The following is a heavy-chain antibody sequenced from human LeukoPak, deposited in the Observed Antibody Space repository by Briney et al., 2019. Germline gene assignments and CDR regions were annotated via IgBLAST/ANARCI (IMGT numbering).Heavy chain of an antibody. D-gene: IGHD2-2*01. CDR1: GFTFSSYS. Sequence: GGSLRLSCAASGFTFSSYSMNWVRRAPGKGLEWVSSISSSSSYIYYADSVKGRFTISRDNAKNSLYLQMNSLRAEDTAVYYCARDNIVVVPAAMTAHNWFDPWGQGTLVTVSS. V-gene: IGHV3-21*01. CDR2: ISSSSSYI. CDR3: ARDNIVVVPAAMTAHNWFDP. J-gene: IGHJ5*02.